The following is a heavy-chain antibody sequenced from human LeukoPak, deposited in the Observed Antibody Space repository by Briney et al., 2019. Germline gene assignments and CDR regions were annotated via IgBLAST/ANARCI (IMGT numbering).Heavy chain of an antibody. Sequence: KPSETLSLTCTVSGDSISSYYWSWIRQPPGKGLEWIGYSYHTGSTNYNPSLKSRVTISVDKSKNQFSLKLSSVTAGDTAVYYCETGYSSTWYYFDYWGQGTLVTVSS. CDR2: SYHTGST. J-gene: IGHJ4*02. V-gene: IGHV4-59*01. CDR1: GDSISSYY. CDR3: ETGYSSTWYYFDY. D-gene: IGHD6-13*01.